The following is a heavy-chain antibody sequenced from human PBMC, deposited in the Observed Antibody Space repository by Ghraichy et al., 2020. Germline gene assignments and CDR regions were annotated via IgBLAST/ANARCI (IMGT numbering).Heavy chain of an antibody. D-gene: IGHD5-18*01. CDR1: GYTFTNYG. Sequence: ASVKVSCKASGYTFTNYGISWVRQAPGQGLEWMGWISAYNGNTNYAQKLQGRVTMTTDTSTSTAYMELRSLRSDDTAVYYCARVKTAMVTLPRDDYWGQGTLVTVSS. J-gene: IGHJ4*02. CDR3: ARVKTAMVTLPRDDY. CDR2: ISAYNGNT. V-gene: IGHV1-18*04.